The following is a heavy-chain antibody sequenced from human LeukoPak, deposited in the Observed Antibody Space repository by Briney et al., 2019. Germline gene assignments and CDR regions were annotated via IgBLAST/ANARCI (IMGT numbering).Heavy chain of an antibody. Sequence: GGSLRLSCAASGFTFSSYWMSWVRQAPGKGLEWVANIKQDGSEKYYVDSVKGRFTISRDNAKYSLYLQMNSLRAEDTAVYYCARVVGDVYFDYWGQGTLVTVSS. D-gene: IGHD2-2*01. CDR2: IKQDGSEK. V-gene: IGHV3-7*03. CDR3: ARVVGDVYFDY. CDR1: GFTFSSYW. J-gene: IGHJ4*02.